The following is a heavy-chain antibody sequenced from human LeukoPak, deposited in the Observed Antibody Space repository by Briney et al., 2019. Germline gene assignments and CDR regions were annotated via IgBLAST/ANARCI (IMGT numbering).Heavy chain of an antibody. J-gene: IGHJ4*02. V-gene: IGHV3-23*01. CDR3: AKGYCSSTSCYAAYFDY. Sequence: EESLRLSCAASGFAFSSYAMSWVRQAPGKGLEWVSGISSSGGNTYYADSVKGRFTISRDNSKNTLYLQMNSLRAEDTAAYYCAKGYCSSTSCYAAYFDYWGQGSLVTVSS. D-gene: IGHD2-2*01. CDR2: ISSSGGNT. CDR1: GFAFSSYA.